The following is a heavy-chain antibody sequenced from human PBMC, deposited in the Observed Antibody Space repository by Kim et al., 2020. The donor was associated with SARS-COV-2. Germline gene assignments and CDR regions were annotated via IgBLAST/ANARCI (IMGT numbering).Heavy chain of an antibody. CDR3: ARGLGYYYDSSGSLFDY. CDR1: GFTFSNYW. CDR2: INSDGSST. D-gene: IGHD3-22*01. J-gene: IGHJ4*02. V-gene: IGHV3-74*01. Sequence: GGSLRLSCAASGFTFSNYWMHWVRQAPGKGLVWVSRINSDGSSTSYADSVKGRFTISRDNAKNTLYLQMNSLSAEDTAVYYCARGLGYYYDSSGSLFDYWGQGTLVTVSS.